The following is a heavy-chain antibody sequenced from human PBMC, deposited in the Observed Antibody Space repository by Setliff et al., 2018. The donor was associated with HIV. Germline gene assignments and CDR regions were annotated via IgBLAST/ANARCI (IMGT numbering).Heavy chain of an antibody. D-gene: IGHD2-15*01. V-gene: IGHV4-34*01. J-gene: IGHJ4*02. Sequence: PSETLSLTCAVYGGSFSGYWSWIRQAPGKGLEWIGEIHHSGATKHNPSLKSRVTLSVDTSKNQFSLKLISVTAADTAVYHCASHGGRYFNSWGQGSLGTVSS. CDR1: GGSFSGY. CDR2: IHHSGAT. CDR3: ASHGGRYFNS.